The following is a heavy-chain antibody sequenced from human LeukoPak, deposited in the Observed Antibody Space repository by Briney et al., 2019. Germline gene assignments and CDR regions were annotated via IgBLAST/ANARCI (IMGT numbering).Heavy chain of an antibody. D-gene: IGHD1-26*01. Sequence: GGSLRLSCAASGFTFSRYGMHWVRQAPGRGLEWVAVIWYDGSKKNYADSVKGRFTISRDNSKNTLYLQMNSLRAEDTAVYYCARVRGIVGATLDYWGQGTLVTVSS. V-gene: IGHV3-33*01. CDR1: GFTFSRYG. CDR3: ARVRGIVGATLDY. J-gene: IGHJ4*02. CDR2: IWYDGSKK.